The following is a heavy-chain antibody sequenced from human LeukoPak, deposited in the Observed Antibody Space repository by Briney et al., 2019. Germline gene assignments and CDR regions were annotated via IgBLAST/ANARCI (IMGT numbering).Heavy chain of an antibody. CDR1: GFTFTSYG. J-gene: IGHJ4*02. Sequence: GGSLRLSCAASGFTFTSYGISWVRQAPGQGLEWMGWISAYNGNTNYAQKLQGRVTMTTDTSTSTAYMELRSLRSDDTAVYYCARDYRQGPDYYDSSGYIYWGQGTLVTVSS. CDR2: ISAYNGNT. D-gene: IGHD3-22*01. V-gene: IGHV1-18*01. CDR3: ARDYRQGPDYYDSSGYIY.